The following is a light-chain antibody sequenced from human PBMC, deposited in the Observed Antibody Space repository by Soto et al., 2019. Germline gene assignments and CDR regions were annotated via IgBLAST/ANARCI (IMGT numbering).Light chain of an antibody. Sequence: EIVLTQSPGTLSLSAGERATLSCRASQSLSSNYLAWYQQKPGQAPTVLIYGASSRATGIPDRFSGSGSGTDFTLTISRLEPEDFAVYYCQQYATSATCGQGTKVEIK. J-gene: IGKJ1*01. V-gene: IGKV3-20*01. CDR3: QQYATSAT. CDR2: GAS. CDR1: QSLSSNY.